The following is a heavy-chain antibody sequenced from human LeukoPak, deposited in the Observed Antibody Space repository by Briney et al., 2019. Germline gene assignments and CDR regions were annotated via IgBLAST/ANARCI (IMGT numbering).Heavy chain of an antibody. Sequence: PSETLSLTCTVSGGSISSYYWGWIRQPPGKGLEWIGSIYHSGSTYYNPSLKSRVTISVDTSKNQFSLKLSSVTAADTAVYYCARVLVGGDAFDIWGQGTMVTVSS. J-gene: IGHJ3*02. CDR3: ARVLVGGDAFDI. V-gene: IGHV4-38-2*02. CDR1: GGSISSYY. CDR2: IYHSGST. D-gene: IGHD1-26*01.